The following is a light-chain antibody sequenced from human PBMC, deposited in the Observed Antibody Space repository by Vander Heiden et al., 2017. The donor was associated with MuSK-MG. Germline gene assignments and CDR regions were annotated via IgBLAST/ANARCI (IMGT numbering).Light chain of an antibody. Sequence: EIVLTQSPATLSLSPGERATLSCRASQSVSIFLAWYQQRPGQAPRLLIYDASNRATGIPARLSGSGSGTDFTLTIISLEPEDFAVYYCKHRGSWPLYTFVKGTKLK. CDR3: KHRGSWPLYT. V-gene: IGKV3-11*01. CDR1: QSVSIF. CDR2: DAS. J-gene: IGKJ2*01.